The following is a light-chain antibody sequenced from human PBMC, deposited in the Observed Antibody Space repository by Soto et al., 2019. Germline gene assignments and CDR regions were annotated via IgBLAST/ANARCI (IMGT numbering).Light chain of an antibody. Sequence: QPVLTQPPSASGTPGQRVTIACSGNSSNIGSNSVNWYQQLPGTAPKLLIYSNDHRPSGVPDRFSGSKSGTSASLAISGLQSVDEADYYCAAWDDSLNGPVFGGGTQLTVL. J-gene: IGLJ2*01. V-gene: IGLV1-44*01. CDR3: AAWDDSLNGPV. CDR2: SND. CDR1: SSNIGSNS.